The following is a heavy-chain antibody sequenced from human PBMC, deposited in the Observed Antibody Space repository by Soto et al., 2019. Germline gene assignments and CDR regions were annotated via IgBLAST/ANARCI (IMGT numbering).Heavy chain of an antibody. Sequence: GGSQIQSWTHSGFNIRRRWMISVRQAPGKGLEWVANIKQDGSEKYYVDSVKGRFTISRDNAKNSLYLQMNSLRAEDTAVYYCARIGSSSFDYWGQGNLVTVS. J-gene: IGHJ4*02. CDR2: IKQDGSEK. CDR1: GFNIRRRW. D-gene: IGHD6-6*01. CDR3: ARIGSSSFDY. V-gene: IGHV3-7*03.